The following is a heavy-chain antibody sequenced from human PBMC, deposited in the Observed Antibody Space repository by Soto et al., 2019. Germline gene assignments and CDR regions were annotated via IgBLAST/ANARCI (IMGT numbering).Heavy chain of an antibody. CDR1: GFTFSSYW. D-gene: IGHD6-19*01. V-gene: IGHV3-7*03. CDR3: ARDPKWRSGWEYYYYGMDV. J-gene: IGHJ6*02. Sequence: GGSLRLSCAASGFTFSSYWMSWVRQAPGKGLEWVANIKQDGSEKYYVDSVKGRFTISRDNAKNSLYLQMNSLRAEDTAVYYCARDPKWRSGWEYYYYGMDVWGQGTTVTVSS. CDR2: IKQDGSEK.